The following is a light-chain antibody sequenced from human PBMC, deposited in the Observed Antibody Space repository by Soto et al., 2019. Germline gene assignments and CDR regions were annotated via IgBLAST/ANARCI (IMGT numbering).Light chain of an antibody. Sequence: EIVMTQSPATLSLSPGESATLSCRASQSIFSSYLAWYQQKPGQAPRLLIYDASNRATGIPARFSGGGSGTDFTLTISNLEPEDFAVYYCQQRSDWPWTFGQGTKVDIK. CDR3: QQRSDWPWT. V-gene: IGKV3-11*01. CDR1: QSIFSSY. CDR2: DAS. J-gene: IGKJ1*01.